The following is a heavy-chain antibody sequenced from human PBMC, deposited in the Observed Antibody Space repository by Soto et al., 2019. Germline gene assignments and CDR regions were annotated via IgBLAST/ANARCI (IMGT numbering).Heavy chain of an antibody. CDR3: ARGGYYDSSGSRNYHYYGMDV. CDR2: MNPNSGNT. Sequence: ASVKVSCKASGYTFSSYYMNWVRQAPGQGLEWMGWMNPNSGNTGYAQKFQGRVTMTRNTSISTAYMELSSLRSEDTAVYYCARGGYYDSSGSRNYHYYGMDVWGQGTTVTVSS. J-gene: IGHJ6*02. V-gene: IGHV1-8*02. CDR1: GYTFSSYY. D-gene: IGHD3-22*01.